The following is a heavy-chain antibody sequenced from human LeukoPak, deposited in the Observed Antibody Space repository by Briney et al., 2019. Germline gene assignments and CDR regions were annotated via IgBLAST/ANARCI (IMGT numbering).Heavy chain of an antibody. D-gene: IGHD3-3*01. CDR1: GFTFSSYG. V-gene: IGHV3-33*01. Sequence: GRSLRLSCAASGFTFSSYGIHWVRQAPGKGLEWVALIWYDGSSKYYADSVKGRFTISRDNSKNTLYLQMNSLRAEGTAVYYCARDRSYDFWSGYYTPDYWGQGTLVTVSS. J-gene: IGHJ4*02. CDR3: ARDRSYDFWSGYYTPDY. CDR2: IWYDGSSK.